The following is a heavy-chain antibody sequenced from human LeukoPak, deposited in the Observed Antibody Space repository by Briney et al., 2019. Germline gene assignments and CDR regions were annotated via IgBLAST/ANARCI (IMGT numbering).Heavy chain of an antibody. J-gene: IGHJ3*02. CDR1: GGSISSGGYY. CDR2: IYHSGST. Sequence: SETLSLTCTVSGGSISSGGYYWSWIRQPPGKGLEWIGYIYHSGSTYYNPSLKSRVTISVDRSKNQFSLKLSSVTAADTAVYYCARDPYSSRLGAFDIWGQGTMVTVSS. CDR3: ARDPYSSRLGAFDI. D-gene: IGHD6-13*01. V-gene: IGHV4-30-2*01.